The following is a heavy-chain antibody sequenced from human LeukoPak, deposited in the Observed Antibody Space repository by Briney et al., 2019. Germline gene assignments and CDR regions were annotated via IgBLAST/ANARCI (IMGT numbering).Heavy chain of an antibody. CDR2: MNNSGTT. D-gene: IGHD6-13*01. CDR3: AGGYVYSSSGAFDY. V-gene: IGHV4-34*01. Sequence: PSETLSLTCAVYGGSFSGYYWSWIRQPPGKGVEWIGEMNNSGTTNYNPSLKRRVTISVDTTKNKFSLRRRYVAAADTAVYYCAGGYVYSSSGAFDYWGQGTLVTVSS. CDR1: GGSFSGYY. J-gene: IGHJ4*02.